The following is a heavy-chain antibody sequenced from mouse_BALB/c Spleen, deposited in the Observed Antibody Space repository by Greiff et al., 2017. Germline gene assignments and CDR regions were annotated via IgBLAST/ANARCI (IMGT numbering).Heavy chain of an antibody. CDR3: ARGAMITAFAY. J-gene: IGHJ3*01. CDR2: ISYSGST. V-gene: IGHV3-2*02. CDR1: GYSITSDYA. Sequence: VQLKESGPGLVKPSQSLSLTCTVTGYSITSDYAWNWIRQFPGNKLEWMGYISYSGSTSYNPSLKSRISITRDTSKNQFFLQLNSVTTEDTATYYCARGAMITAFAYWGQGTLVTVSA. D-gene: IGHD2-4*01.